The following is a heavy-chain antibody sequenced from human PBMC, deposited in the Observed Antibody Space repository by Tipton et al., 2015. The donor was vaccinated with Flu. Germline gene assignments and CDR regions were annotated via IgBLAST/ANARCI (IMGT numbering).Heavy chain of an antibody. CDR2: ISSSSSYI. J-gene: IGHJ5*02. CDR1: GFTFSSYS. CDR3: ARELILQLWFGGSWFDP. V-gene: IGHV3-21*01. D-gene: IGHD5-18*01. Sequence: SLRLSCAASGFTFSSYSMNWVRQAPGKGLEWVSSISSSSSYIYYADSVKGRFTISRDNAKNSLYLQMNSLRAEDTAVYYCARELILQLWFGGSWFDPWGQGTLVTVSS.